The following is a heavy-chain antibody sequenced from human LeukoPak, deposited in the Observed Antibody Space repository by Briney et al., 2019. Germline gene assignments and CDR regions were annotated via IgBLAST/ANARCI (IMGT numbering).Heavy chain of an antibody. Sequence: ASVKVSCKASGYTFTSYYMHWVRQAPGQGLEWMGWINPNSGGTNYAQKFQGRVTMTRDTSISTAYMELRSLRSDDTAVYYCARSLWFGEHSDYWGQGTLVTVSS. CDR1: GYTFTSYY. J-gene: IGHJ4*02. CDR2: INPNSGGT. D-gene: IGHD3-10*01. V-gene: IGHV1-2*02. CDR3: ARSLWFGEHSDY.